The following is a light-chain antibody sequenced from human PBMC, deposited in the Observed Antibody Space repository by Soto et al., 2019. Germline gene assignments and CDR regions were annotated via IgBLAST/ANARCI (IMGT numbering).Light chain of an antibody. J-gene: IGKJ1*01. Sequence: IVLTQSPGTLSLSPVERDTLSCSASQSVSNNYLACYKQKPGQTPRLLIYGASNRAIGSPGRVSVSGTRTDFTLTISRLYPEDSAVYYCQQYGSSGTFGQGTNVDIK. CDR2: GAS. V-gene: IGKV3-20*01. CDR3: QQYGSSGT. CDR1: QSVSNNY.